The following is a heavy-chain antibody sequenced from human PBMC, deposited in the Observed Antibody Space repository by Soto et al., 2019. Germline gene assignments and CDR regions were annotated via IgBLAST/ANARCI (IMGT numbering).Heavy chain of an antibody. J-gene: IGHJ4*02. CDR3: ARVLPRRGAISAFEN. CDR2: GYQTGTT. CDR1: GDSISRGYY. Sequence: PAETLSLTCAVSGDSISRGYYWGWSRQPPRKGQGWTGSGYQTGTTYYNPSLKGRVTLSVDTSNNHFSLRMNSVTAADTAVYFCARVLPRRGAISAFENWGQGTLVTVSS. V-gene: IGHV4-38-2*01.